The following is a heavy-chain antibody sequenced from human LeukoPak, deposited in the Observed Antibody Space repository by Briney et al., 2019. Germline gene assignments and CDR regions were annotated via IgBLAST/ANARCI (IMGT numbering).Heavy chain of an antibody. CDR3: ARGHPYCSGGSCYSHYYYMDV. D-gene: IGHD2-15*01. J-gene: IGHJ6*03. V-gene: IGHV1-69*13. Sequence: SVKVSCKASGGTFSSYAISWVRQAPGQGLEWMGGIIPIFGTANYAQKFQGRVTITADESTSTAYMELSSLRSEDTAVYYCARGHPYCSGGSCYSHYYYMDVWGKGTTVTISS. CDR2: IIPIFGTA. CDR1: GGTFSSYA.